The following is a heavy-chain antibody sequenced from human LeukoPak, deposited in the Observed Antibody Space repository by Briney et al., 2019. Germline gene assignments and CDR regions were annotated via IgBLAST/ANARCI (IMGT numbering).Heavy chain of an antibody. CDR3: ARHGGRIQPNYYFDY. J-gene: IGHJ4*02. V-gene: IGHV1-18*01. CDR2: ISAYNGNT. Sequence: ASVKVSCKASGYTFTSYGISWVRQAPGQGLEWMGWISAYNGNTNYAQKLQGRVTMTTDTSTSTAYMELRSLRSDDTAVYYCARHGGRIQPNYYFDYWGQGTLVTVSS. D-gene: IGHD5-18*01. CDR1: GYTFTSYG.